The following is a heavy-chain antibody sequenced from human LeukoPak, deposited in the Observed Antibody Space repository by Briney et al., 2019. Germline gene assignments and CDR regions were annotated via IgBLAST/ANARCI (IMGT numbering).Heavy chain of an antibody. Sequence: PGGSLRLSCAASGFTFSSYSMNWVRQAPGKGLEWVSSISSSSSYIYYADSVKGRFTISRDNAKNSLYLQVNSLRAEDTAVYYCAREKEQWLGFDPWGQGTLVTVSS. CDR2: ISSSSSYI. D-gene: IGHD6-19*01. V-gene: IGHV3-21*01. CDR1: GFTFSSYS. J-gene: IGHJ5*02. CDR3: AREKEQWLGFDP.